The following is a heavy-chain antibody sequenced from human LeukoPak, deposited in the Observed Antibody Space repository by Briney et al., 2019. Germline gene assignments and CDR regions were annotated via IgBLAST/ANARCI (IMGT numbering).Heavy chain of an antibody. Sequence: PGGSLRLSCAASGFIVSDHYMDWIRQPPGKGLEWIGYIYYSGSTRYNPSLRSRVTISADTSKNQFSLKLSSVTAADTAVYYCARHLRGEQQLSGFDYWGQGTPVTVSS. V-gene: IGHV4-59*08. CDR1: GFIVSDHY. CDR2: IYYSGST. CDR3: ARHLRGEQQLSGFDY. D-gene: IGHD6-13*01. J-gene: IGHJ4*02.